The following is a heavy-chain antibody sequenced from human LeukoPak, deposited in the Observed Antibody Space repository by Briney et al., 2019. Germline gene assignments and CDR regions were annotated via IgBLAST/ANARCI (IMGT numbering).Heavy chain of an antibody. D-gene: IGHD3-22*01. V-gene: IGHV4-61*02. CDR2: IYTSGST. CDR3: ARARAYYDSSGYYYPIVYFDY. J-gene: IGHJ4*02. CDR1: GGSISSGSYY. Sequence: SQTLSLTCTVSGGSISSGSYYWSWIRQPAGKGLEWIGRIYTSGSTNYNPSLKSRVTMSVDTSKNQFSLKLSSVTAADTAVYYCARARAYYDSSGYYYPIVYFDYWGQGTLVTVSS.